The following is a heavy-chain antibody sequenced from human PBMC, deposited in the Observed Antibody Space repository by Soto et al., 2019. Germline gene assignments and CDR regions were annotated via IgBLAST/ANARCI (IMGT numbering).Heavy chain of an antibody. V-gene: IGHV4-4*02. CDR1: GGSFTSNNW. Sequence: SETLSLTCAVSGGSFTSNNWWSWVRQPPGQGLEWIGEIYRTGSTNYNPSLKSRVTISLDKSENQFSLKVTSLTAADTAVYYCASRDPGTSVDYWGQGTLVTVSS. CDR2: IYRTGST. CDR3: ASRDPGTSVDY. J-gene: IGHJ4*02. D-gene: IGHD1-7*01.